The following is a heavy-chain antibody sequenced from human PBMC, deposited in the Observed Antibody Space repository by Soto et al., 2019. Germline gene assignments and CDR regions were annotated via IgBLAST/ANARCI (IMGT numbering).Heavy chain of an antibody. CDR3: AREFAYDFWSGSWGY. J-gene: IGHJ4*02. Sequence: EVQLVESGGGLVQPGGSLRLSCAASGFTFSSYWMSWVRQAPGKGLEWVANIKQDGSEKYYVDSVKGRFTISRDNAKNSLYLQMNSLRAEDTAVYYCAREFAYDFWSGSWGYWGQGTLVTVSS. CDR2: IKQDGSEK. CDR1: GFTFSSYW. V-gene: IGHV3-7*03. D-gene: IGHD3-3*01.